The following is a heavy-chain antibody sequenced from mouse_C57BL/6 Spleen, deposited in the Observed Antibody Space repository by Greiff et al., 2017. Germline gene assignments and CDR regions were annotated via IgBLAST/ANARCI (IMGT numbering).Heavy chain of an antibody. CDR2: IDPSDSET. J-gene: IGHJ4*01. V-gene: IGHV1-52*01. D-gene: IGHD1-1*01. Sequence: VQLQQPGAELVRPGSSVKLSCKASGYTFTSYWMHWVKQRPIQGLEWIGNIDPSDSETHYNQKFKDKATLTVDKSSSTAYMQLSSLTSEDSAVYYCAREGIWTVVATRGYAMDYWGQGTSVTVSS. CDR3: AREGIWTVVATRGYAMDY. CDR1: GYTFTSYW.